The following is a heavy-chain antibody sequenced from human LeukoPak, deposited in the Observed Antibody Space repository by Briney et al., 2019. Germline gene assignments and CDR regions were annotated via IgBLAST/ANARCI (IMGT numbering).Heavy chain of an antibody. CDR2: IYHSGST. CDR3: ARLDGRLLWFGELLSHYYFDY. J-gene: IGHJ4*02. V-gene: IGHV4-38-2*02. Sequence: PSETLSLTCTVYGGSISSGYYWGWIRQPPGKGLEWIGSIYHSGSTYYNPSLKSRVTISVDTSKNQFSLKLSSVTAADTAVYYCARLDGRLLWFGELLSHYYFDYWGQGTLVTVSS. D-gene: IGHD3-10*01. CDR1: GGSISSGYY.